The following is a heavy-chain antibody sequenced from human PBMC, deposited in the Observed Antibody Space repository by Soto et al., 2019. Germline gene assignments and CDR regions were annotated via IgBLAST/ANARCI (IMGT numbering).Heavy chain of an antibody. CDR1: DYSFTSCG. Sequence: ASVKVGCKASDYSFTSCGSSGLRQAPGQGREWMGWISAYNGNTNYAQKLKGRVTMTTDTSTRTAYIDLRSLRSDDTAVYYRARESSSWYVGVDYWGQGTLVTLSS. V-gene: IGHV1-18*04. J-gene: IGHJ4*02. D-gene: IGHD6-13*01. CDR2: ISAYNGNT. CDR3: ARESSSWYVGVDY.